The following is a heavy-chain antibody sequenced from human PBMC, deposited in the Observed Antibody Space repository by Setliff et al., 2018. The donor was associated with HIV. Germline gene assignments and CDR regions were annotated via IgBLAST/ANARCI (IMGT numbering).Heavy chain of an antibody. CDR1: GGSFNTYS. V-gene: IGHV1-69*10. D-gene: IGHD3-22*01. CDR2: IITSLGGVT. CDR3: ARDNVDSDSRTYLHH. Sequence: GASVKVSCKTSGGSFNTYSVSWVRQAPGQGLEWMGGIITSLGGVTKYAQKFQGRVTITADGSTDTVYMELSSLKFEDTAVYFCARDNVDSDSRTYLHHWGQGTLVTVSS. J-gene: IGHJ5*02.